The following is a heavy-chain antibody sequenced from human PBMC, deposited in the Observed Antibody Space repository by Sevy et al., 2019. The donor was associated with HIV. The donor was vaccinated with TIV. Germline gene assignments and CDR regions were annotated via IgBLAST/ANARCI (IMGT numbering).Heavy chain of an antibody. Sequence: GGSLRLSCAASGFTFSSYGMHWVRQAPGKGLEWVAVIWYDGSNKYYADSVKGRFTISRDNSKSTLYLQMNSLRAEDTAVYYCARDKLPPVMVTMVQGALSYYFDYWGQGTLVTISS. J-gene: IGHJ4*02. D-gene: IGHD3-10*01. CDR2: IWYDGSNK. V-gene: IGHV3-33*01. CDR1: GFTFSSYG. CDR3: ARDKLPPVMVTMVQGALSYYFDY.